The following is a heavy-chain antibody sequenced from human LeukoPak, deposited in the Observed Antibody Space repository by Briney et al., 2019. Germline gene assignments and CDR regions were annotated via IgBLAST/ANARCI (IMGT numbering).Heavy chain of an antibody. CDR3: ARDSEAGTLLYYFDY. V-gene: IGHV3-74*01. Sequence: GGSLRLSCAASGFTFSSYWRHWVRQAPGKGLVWVSRFNSDGSSTSYADSVKGRFTISRDNAKNTLYLQMNSLRAEDTAVYYCARDSEAGTLLYYFDYWGQGTLVTVSS. CDR1: GFTFSSYW. CDR2: FNSDGSST. D-gene: IGHD6-19*01. J-gene: IGHJ4*02.